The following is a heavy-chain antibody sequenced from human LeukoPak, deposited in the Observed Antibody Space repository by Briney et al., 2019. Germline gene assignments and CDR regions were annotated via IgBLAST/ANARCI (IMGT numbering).Heavy chain of an antibody. CDR2: MNPNSGET. CDR1: GYTFTGYY. Sequence: GASVKVSCKASGYTFTGYYIHWVRQAPGQGLEWMGWMNPNSGETSYAQKFQDRVTMTRDTSISTAYMELSRPTYDDTAVYYCARGRSMAADETLEGDWGQGPPVTVSS. D-gene: IGHD6-13*01. CDR3: ARGRSMAADETLEGD. V-gene: IGHV1-2*02. J-gene: IGHJ4*02.